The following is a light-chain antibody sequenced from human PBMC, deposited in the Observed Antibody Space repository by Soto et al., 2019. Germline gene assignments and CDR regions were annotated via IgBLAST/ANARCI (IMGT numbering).Light chain of an antibody. CDR1: QSVSSN. CDR3: QQYNNWPWT. V-gene: IGKV3-15*01. J-gene: IGKJ1*01. Sequence: EIVMTQSPATLSVSPGERATLSCRASQSVSSNLAWYQQKPGQAPRLLMYGASTRANGIPARFSGSGSGTEFTLTISSLQSEDFAVYYCQQYNNWPWTLGQGTKVEIK. CDR2: GAS.